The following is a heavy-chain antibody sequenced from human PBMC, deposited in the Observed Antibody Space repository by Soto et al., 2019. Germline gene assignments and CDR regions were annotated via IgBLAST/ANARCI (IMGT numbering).Heavy chain of an antibody. V-gene: IGHV3-21*01. CDR2: ITNSDYT. Sequence: GGSLRLSCAASGFTFNIFNMNWVRQAPGKGLEWVSSITNSDYTSYADSVKGRFTISRDNAKKSLYLQMNSLRAEDTAVYYCTLYDALFFDFWGQGALVTVSS. D-gene: IGHD2-8*01. CDR1: GFTFNIFN. CDR3: TLYDALFFDF. J-gene: IGHJ4*02.